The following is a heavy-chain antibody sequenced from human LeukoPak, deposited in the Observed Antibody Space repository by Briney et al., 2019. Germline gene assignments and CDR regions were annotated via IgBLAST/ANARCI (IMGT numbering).Heavy chain of an antibody. D-gene: IGHD1-26*01. CDR1: GFTFSSYW. Sequence: PGGSLRLSCAASGFTFSSYWMHWVRQAPGKRLVWVSRINSDGSSTSYADSVKGRFTISRDNAKNTLYLQMNSLRAEDTAVYYCARGAGELNSDYCYYMDFWGKGTTVTVS. CDR2: INSDGSST. CDR3: ARGAGELNSDYCYYMDF. V-gene: IGHV3-74*01. J-gene: IGHJ6*03.